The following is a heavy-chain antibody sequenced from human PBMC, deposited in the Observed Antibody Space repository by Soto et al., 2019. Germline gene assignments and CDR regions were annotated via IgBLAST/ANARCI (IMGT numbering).Heavy chain of an antibody. CDR2: FDPEDGET. CDR1: GYTLTELS. Sequence: AASVKVSCKVSGYTLTELSMHWVRQAPGKGLEWMGGFDPEDGETIYAQKFQGRVTMTEDTSTDTAYMELSSLRSEDTAVYYCATVGGTTHYYYYGIDVWGQGTTVTVSS. J-gene: IGHJ6*02. V-gene: IGHV1-24*01. CDR3: ATVGGTTHYYYYGIDV. D-gene: IGHD1-7*01.